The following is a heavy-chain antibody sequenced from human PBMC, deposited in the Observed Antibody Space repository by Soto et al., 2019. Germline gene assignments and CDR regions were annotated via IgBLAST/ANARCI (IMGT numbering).Heavy chain of an antibody. Sequence: APVKVSCKASGYTFTSYGISWVRQAPGQGLEWMGWISAYNGNTNYAQKLQGRVTMTADTSTSTAYMELRSLRSDDTAVYYCARALPEMVNASDPWGQGTLVTVSS. V-gene: IGHV1-18*01. D-gene: IGHD2-8*01. CDR1: GYTFTSYG. CDR3: ARALPEMVNASDP. J-gene: IGHJ5*02. CDR2: ISAYNGNT.